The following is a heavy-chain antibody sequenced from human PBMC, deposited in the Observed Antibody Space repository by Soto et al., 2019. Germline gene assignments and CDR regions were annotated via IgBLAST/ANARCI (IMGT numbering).Heavy chain of an antibody. CDR1: GFTFSSYW. CDR3: VRDDIGVGIAY. Sequence: GGSLRLSCAASGFTFSSYWMHWVRQAPGMGLVWVSHINIDGSDTTYADSVRGRFTISRDNAKNTLYLQMNSLRAEDTAVYYCVRDDIGVGIAYWGLRTPVTVSS. D-gene: IGHD6-13*01. CDR2: INIDGSDT. J-gene: IGHJ4*02. V-gene: IGHV3-74*01.